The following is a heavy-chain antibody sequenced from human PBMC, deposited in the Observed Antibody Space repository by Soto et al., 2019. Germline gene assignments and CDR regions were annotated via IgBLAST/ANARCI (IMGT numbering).Heavy chain of an antibody. Sequence: VKVSCKASGVTFSSYAISWVRQAPGQGLEWMGGIIPIFGTANYAQKFQGRVTITADESTSTAYMELSSLRSEDTAVYYCARAEIYCSSTSCYTEDDYYYYGMDVWGQGTTVTVSS. CDR2: IIPIFGTA. V-gene: IGHV1-69*01. D-gene: IGHD2-2*02. CDR1: GVTFSSYA. J-gene: IGHJ6*02. CDR3: ARAEIYCSSTSCYTEDDYYYYGMDV.